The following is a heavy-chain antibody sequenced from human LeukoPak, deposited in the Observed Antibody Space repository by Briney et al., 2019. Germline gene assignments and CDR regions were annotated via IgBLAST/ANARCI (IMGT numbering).Heavy chain of an antibody. V-gene: IGHV3-21*01. D-gene: IGHD6-13*01. CDR3: AREGAGIAAAGEYYFDY. CDR2: ISSSSSYI. CDR1: GFTFSSYS. Sequence: GGSLRLSCAASGFTFSSYSMNWVRQAPGKGLEWVSSISSSSSYIYYADSVKGRFTISRDNAKNSLYLQMNSLRAEDTAVYYCAREGAGIAAAGEYYFDYWGQGTLVTVSS. J-gene: IGHJ4*02.